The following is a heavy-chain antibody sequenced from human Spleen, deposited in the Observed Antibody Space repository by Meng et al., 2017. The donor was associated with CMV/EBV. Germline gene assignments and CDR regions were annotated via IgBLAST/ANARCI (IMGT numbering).Heavy chain of an antibody. D-gene: IGHD6-6*01. Sequence: GGSLRLSCAASGFTFSSYAMSWVRQAPGKGLEWVSVISGSGGSTHYADSVKGRFTISRDNSKNTLYLQMNSLRAEDTAVYYCAKVSKYSSSSSDASDIWGQGTMVTVSS. V-gene: IGHV3-23*01. J-gene: IGHJ3*02. CDR2: ISGSGGST. CDR1: GFTFSSYA. CDR3: AKVSKYSSSSSDASDI.